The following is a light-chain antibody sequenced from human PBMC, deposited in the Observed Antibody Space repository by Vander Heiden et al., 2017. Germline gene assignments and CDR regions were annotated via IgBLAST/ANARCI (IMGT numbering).Light chain of an antibody. V-gene: IGLV1-44*01. CDR1: SSNIGSNA. Sequence: SVLPQPPSTSGTPGQRATISCSGSSSNIGSNAVNWYQQLPGAAPRLLIYNNDQRPAGVPDRFSGSKSGTSASLSVSGLRAEDEADYYCAAWDDSLTGLVFGGGTKLTVL. CDR2: NND. J-gene: IGLJ2*01. CDR3: AAWDDSLTGLV.